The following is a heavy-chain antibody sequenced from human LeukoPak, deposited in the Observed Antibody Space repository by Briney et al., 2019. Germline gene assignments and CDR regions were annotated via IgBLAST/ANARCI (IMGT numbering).Heavy chain of an antibody. V-gene: IGHV3-20*04. CDR3: ARAPGVRYYYYMDV. CDR1: GFTFDDYG. CDR2: INWNGGNT. J-gene: IGHJ6*03. Sequence: GGSLRLSCAASGFTFDDYGMSWVRQAPGKGLEWVSGINWNGGNTCYADSVKGRFTISRDNVKNSLYLQMNSLRAEDTALYYCARAPGVRYYYYMDVWGKGTTVTVSS. D-gene: IGHD2-8*01.